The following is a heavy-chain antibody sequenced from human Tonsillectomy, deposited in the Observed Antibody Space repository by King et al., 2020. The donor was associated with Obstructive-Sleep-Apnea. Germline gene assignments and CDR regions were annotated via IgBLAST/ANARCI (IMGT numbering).Heavy chain of an antibody. CDR1: GRTFSSFA. CDR2: ISGSGGNI. D-gene: IGHD1-26*01. Sequence: VQLVESGGGLVQPGGSLRLSCAASGRTFSSFAMSLVRQAPGKGLEWVFGISGSGGNIYYADSVKGRFTISRDNSRDTLYLQINSLRAEDTAVYFCAGVSGSWHPSIDYWGQGTLVTVSS. CDR3: AGVSGSWHPSIDY. J-gene: IGHJ4*02. V-gene: IGHV3-23*04.